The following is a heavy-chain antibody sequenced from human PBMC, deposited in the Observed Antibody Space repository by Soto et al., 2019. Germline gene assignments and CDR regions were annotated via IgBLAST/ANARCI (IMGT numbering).Heavy chain of an antibody. Sequence: EVQLLESGGGSVQPGGSLRLSCAASGFTFSSYAMHWVRRPPGKGLEWVSSISGSGGTAYYADSVKGRFAISRDSLVNTLYLQMNSLRAEDTEVYYCAQGRGQNWHFDYWGQGTLGTVSP. D-gene: IGHD1-1*01. CDR1: GFTFSSYA. CDR2: ISGSGGTA. V-gene: IGHV3-23*01. CDR3: AQGRGQNWHFDY. J-gene: IGHJ4*02.